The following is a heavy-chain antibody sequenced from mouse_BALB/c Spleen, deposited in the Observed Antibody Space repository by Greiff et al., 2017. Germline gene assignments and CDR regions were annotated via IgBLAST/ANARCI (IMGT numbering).Heavy chain of an antibody. CDR2: IRSKSNNYAT. CDR3: VRHDGNYGFAY. D-gene: IGHD2-1*01. Sequence: EVHLVESGGGLVQHKGSLKLSCAASGFTFNTYAMNWVRQAPGKGLEWVARIRSKSNNYATYYADSVKDRFTISRDDSQSMLYLQMNNLKTEDTAMYYCVRHDGNYGFAYWGQGTLVTVSA. CDR1: GFTFNTYA. V-gene: IGHV10-1*02. J-gene: IGHJ3*01.